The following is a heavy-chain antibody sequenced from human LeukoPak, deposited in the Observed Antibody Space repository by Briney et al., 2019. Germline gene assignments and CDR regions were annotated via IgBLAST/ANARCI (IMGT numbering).Heavy chain of an antibody. CDR2: IYYSGST. CDR3: ARPSTKYSSSSGYFQH. J-gene: IGHJ1*01. CDR1: GGSISSSSYN. V-gene: IGHV4-39*01. Sequence: SETLSLTCTVSGGSISSSSYNWGWIRQPPGKGLEWIGSIYYSGSTYYNPSLKSRVTISVDTSKNQFSLKLSSVTAADTAVYYCARPSTKYSSSSGYFQHWGQGTLVTVSS. D-gene: IGHD6-6*01.